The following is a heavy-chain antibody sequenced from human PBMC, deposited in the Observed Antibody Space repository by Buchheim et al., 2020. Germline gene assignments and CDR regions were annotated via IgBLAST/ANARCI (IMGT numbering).Heavy chain of an antibody. D-gene: IGHD6-13*01. V-gene: IGHV3-11*05. Sequence: VQLVESGGGLVKPGGSLRLSCAASGFTFSDYYMSWIRQAPGKGLEWVSYISSSSSYTNYADSGKGRFHIPRDNAKNSPYLQMNSLRAEDTAVYYCARDPESYSSSGPDYWGQGTL. CDR1: GFTFSDYY. CDR3: ARDPESYSSSGPDY. J-gene: IGHJ4*02. CDR2: ISSSSSYT.